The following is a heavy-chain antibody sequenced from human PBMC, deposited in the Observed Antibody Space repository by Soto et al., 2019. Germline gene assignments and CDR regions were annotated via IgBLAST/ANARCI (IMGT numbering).Heavy chain of an antibody. D-gene: IGHD6-19*01. Sequence: ASGKVSCKASGYTFTSYAMHWVRQAPGQRLEWMGWINAGNGNTKYSQKFQGRVTITRSKNQFSLRLSSVTAADTGVYYCASQQWRATNTPYYFDYWGQGTQVTVSS. J-gene: IGHJ4*02. V-gene: IGHV1-3*01. CDR3: ASQQWRATNTPYYFDY. CDR1: GYTFTSYA. CDR2: INAGNGNT.